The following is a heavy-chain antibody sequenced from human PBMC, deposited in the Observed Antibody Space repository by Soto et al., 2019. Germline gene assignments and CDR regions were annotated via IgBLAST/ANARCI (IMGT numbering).Heavy chain of an antibody. V-gene: IGHV1-18*04. J-gene: IGHJ4*02. D-gene: IGHD3-10*01. CDR1: CYTFTRDG. CDR2: ISPYNNST. Sequence: SVKVSCKASCYTFTRDGISWLREAPGQGLEWMGWISPYNNSTKSAQRFQGRVTMTTDTSTNTVYMELRSLTSDDTAVYYCANGLLWFGEAGYWGQGTLVTVSS. CDR3: ANGLLWFGEAGY.